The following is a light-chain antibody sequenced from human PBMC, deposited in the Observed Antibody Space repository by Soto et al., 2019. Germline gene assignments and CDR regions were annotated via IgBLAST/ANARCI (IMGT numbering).Light chain of an antibody. CDR1: QDISNY. V-gene: IGKV1-33*01. J-gene: IGKJ2*01. CDR3: QQYDNLSYT. CDR2: DAS. Sequence: DIQMTQSPSSLSASVGDRVTITCQASQDISNYLNWYQQKPGKAPKLLIYDASNLETGVPSRFSGSGSGTDFTFTISSQQPEDIATYYCQQYDNLSYTFGQGTKLEIK.